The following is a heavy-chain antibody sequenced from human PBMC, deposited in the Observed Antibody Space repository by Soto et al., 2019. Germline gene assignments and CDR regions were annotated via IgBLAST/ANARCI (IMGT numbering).Heavy chain of an antibody. J-gene: IGHJ4*02. CDR3: AKVNYDILTGYWVYFDY. CDR2: ISGSGGST. Sequence: GGSLRLSCAASGFTISSYAMSWVRQAPGKGLEWVSAISGSGGSTYYADSVKGRFTISRDNSKNTLYLQMNSLRAEDTAVYYCAKVNYDILTGYWVYFDYWGQGTLVTVSS. CDR1: GFTISSYA. V-gene: IGHV3-23*01. D-gene: IGHD3-9*01.